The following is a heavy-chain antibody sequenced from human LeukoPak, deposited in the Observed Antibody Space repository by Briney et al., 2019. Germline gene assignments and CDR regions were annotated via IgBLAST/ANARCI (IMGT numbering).Heavy chain of an antibody. J-gene: IGHJ6*03. Sequence: PSETLSLTCTVSGGSISSYYWSWIRQPPGKGLVWIGYTYYSGSTNYIPSLKSRVTISVDTSKNQFSLKLSSVTAADTAVYYCARGYSYGPYYYYYYMDVWGKGTTVTVSS. CDR3: ARGYSYGPYYYYYYMDV. CDR1: GGSISSYY. D-gene: IGHD5-18*01. CDR2: TYYSGST. V-gene: IGHV4-59*01.